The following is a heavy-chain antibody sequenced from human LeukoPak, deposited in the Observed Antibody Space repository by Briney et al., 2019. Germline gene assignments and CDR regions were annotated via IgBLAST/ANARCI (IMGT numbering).Heavy chain of an antibody. CDR2: ISWNSGSI. CDR1: GFTFDDYA. J-gene: IGHJ4*02. D-gene: IGHD3-22*01. CDR3: AKDIEAHYDTFDY. V-gene: IGHV3-9*01. Sequence: PGRSLRLSCAASGFTFDDYAMHWVRQAPGKGLEWVSGISWNSGSIGYADSVKGRFTISRDNAKNSLYLQMNSLRAEDTALYYCAKDIEAHYDTFDYWGQGTLVTVSS.